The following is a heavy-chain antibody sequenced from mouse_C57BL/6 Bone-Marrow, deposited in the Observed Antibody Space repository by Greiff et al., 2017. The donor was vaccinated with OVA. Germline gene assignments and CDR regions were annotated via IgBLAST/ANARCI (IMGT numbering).Heavy chain of an antibody. J-gene: IGHJ2*01. CDR2: IYPGSGST. CDR3: ASEGDYYVTDDYFDY. Sequence: VQLQQPGAELVKPGASVKMSCKASGYTFTSYWIPWVKQRPGQGLEWIGDIYPGSGSTNYNEKFKSKATLTVDTSSSTAYMQLSSLTSEDSAVYYGASEGDYYVTDDYFDYWGQGTTLTVSS. V-gene: IGHV1-55*01. CDR1: GYTFTSYW. D-gene: IGHD1-1*01.